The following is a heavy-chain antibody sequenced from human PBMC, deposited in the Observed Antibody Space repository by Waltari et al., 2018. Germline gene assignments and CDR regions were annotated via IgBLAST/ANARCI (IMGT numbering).Heavy chain of an antibody. CDR2: ISDSGGRT. D-gene: IGHD6-19*01. J-gene: IGHJ4*02. V-gene: IGHV3-23*01. Sequence: EVRLLESGGGLIQPGGSMRLSCAASGFSFSTYGMSWVRRAPGKGVGGVSAISDSGGRTYDADSVKGRFTIARDNSKNTLYLQVNTLRAEDTAIYYCAKGRGSIAVAAQGGHYFDNWGQGTLVTVSS. CDR1: GFSFSTYG. CDR3: AKGRGSIAVAAQGGHYFDN.